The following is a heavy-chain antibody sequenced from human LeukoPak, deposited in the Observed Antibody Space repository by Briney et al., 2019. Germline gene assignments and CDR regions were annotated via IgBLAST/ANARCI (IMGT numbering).Heavy chain of an antibody. V-gene: IGHV1-69*06. CDR2: IIPIFGTA. D-gene: IGHD3-22*01. J-gene: IGHJ4*02. Sequence: SVKVSCKASEGTFSSYATSWVRQAPGQGLEWMGGIIPIFGTANYAQKFQGRVTMTEDTSTDTAYMELSSLRSEDTAVYYCATDHSGYSFDYWGQGTLVTVSS. CDR3: ATDHSGYSFDY. CDR1: EGTFSSYA.